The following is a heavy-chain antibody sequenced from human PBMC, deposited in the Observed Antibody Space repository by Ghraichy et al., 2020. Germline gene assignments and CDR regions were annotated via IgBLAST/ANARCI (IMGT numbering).Heavy chain of an antibody. Sequence: GGSLRLSCAASGFTFSDYYMSWIRQAPGKGLEWVSYISSSSSYTNYADSVKGRFTISRDNAKNSLYLQMNSLRAEDTAVYYCARTLWFGENPGAFDIWGQGTMVTVSS. V-gene: IGHV3-11*06. CDR2: ISSSSSYT. CDR1: GFTFSDYY. D-gene: IGHD3-10*01. J-gene: IGHJ3*02. CDR3: ARTLWFGENPGAFDI.